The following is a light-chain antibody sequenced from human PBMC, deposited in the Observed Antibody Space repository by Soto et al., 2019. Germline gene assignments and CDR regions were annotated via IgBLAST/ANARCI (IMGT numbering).Light chain of an antibody. CDR3: SSFTSRFIFV. Sequence: QSVLTQPASVSGSPGQSIAISCTGTRSDVGACNYVSWYQQHPGKAPKLMISEVTNRPSGVSDRFSGSKSGNTASLTISGLQAEDEADYYCSSFTSRFIFVFGTGTKVTVL. CDR2: EVT. CDR1: RSDVGACNY. V-gene: IGLV2-14*01. J-gene: IGLJ1*01.